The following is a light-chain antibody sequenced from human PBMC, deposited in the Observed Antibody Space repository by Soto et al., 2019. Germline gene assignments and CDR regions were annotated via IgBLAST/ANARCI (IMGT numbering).Light chain of an antibody. J-gene: IGKJ4*01. Sequence: EIELTQSPGTLSLSPGERATLSCRASQSVSSSYLSWYQHKPGQAPRLLIYGSSSRATGIPERFSGSGSGTDFTLTISRLEPEDFAAYYCHKYDSSPLTFGGGTKVEI. V-gene: IGKV3-20*01. CDR1: QSVSSSY. CDR2: GSS. CDR3: HKYDSSPLT.